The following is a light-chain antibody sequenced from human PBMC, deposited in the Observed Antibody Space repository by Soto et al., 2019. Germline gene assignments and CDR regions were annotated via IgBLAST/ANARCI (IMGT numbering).Light chain of an antibody. CDR2: LNSDGSH. J-gene: IGLJ3*02. CDR1: SGHSSYV. Sequence: QSVLTQSPSASASLGASVKLTCTLSSGHSSYVIAWHQHQPEKGPRYLMKLNSDGSHNKGDGIPDRFSGSSSGTERYLTISRLQSEDEADYYCQTWGTGIRVFGGGTKLTVL. V-gene: IGLV4-69*01. CDR3: QTWGTGIRV.